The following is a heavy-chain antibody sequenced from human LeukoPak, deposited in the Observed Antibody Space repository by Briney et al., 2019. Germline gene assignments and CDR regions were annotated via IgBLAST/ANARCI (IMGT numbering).Heavy chain of an antibody. J-gene: IGHJ6*03. V-gene: IGHV1-18*01. CDR3: ARARTTVRSYYYMDV. CDR1: GYTFTSYG. Sequence: EASVKVSCKASGYTFTSYGISWVRQAPGQGLEWMGWISAYNGNTNYAQKLQGRVTMTTDTSTSTAYMELRSLRSDDTAVYYCARARTTVRSYYYMDVWGKGTTVTVSS. D-gene: IGHD4-17*01. CDR2: ISAYNGNT.